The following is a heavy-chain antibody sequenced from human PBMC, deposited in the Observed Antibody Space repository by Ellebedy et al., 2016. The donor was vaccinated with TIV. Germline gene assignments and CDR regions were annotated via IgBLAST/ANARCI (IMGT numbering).Heavy chain of an antibody. V-gene: IGHV4-61*01. CDR3: ARGVGATKSFRY. Sequence: SETLSLTXTVSGGSVSSGSYYWSWIRQPPGKGLEWIGYIYYSGSTNYNPSLKSRVTISVDTSKNQFSLKLSSVTAADTAVYYCARGVGATKSFRYWGQGTLVTVSS. D-gene: IGHD1-26*01. J-gene: IGHJ4*02. CDR1: GGSVSSGSYY. CDR2: IYYSGST.